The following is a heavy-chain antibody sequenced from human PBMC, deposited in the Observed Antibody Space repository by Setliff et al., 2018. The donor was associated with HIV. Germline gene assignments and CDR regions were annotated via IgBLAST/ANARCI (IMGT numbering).Heavy chain of an antibody. Sequence: GESLRLSCTASGFTFGNYAMSWVRQAPGKGLEWVVFIRSKAYGGTTEYAASVKGRFTISRDDSKSLAYLQMNSLKTEDTAVYYCTAMGVEVVYYYYGMDVWGQGTTVTVSS. CDR3: TAMGVEVVYYYYGMDV. CDR2: IRSKAYGGTT. D-gene: IGHD2-2*01. V-gene: IGHV3-49*04. CDR1: GFTFGNYA. J-gene: IGHJ6*02.